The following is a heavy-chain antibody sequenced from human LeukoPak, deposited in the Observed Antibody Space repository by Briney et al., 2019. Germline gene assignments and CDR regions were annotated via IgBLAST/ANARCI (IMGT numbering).Heavy chain of an antibody. V-gene: IGHV3-21*01. CDR3: ARLFSSSFYGMDV. D-gene: IGHD6-13*01. J-gene: IGHJ6*02. Sequence: PGGSLRLSCAASGFTFSSYSMNWVRQAPGKGLEWVSSISSSSSYIYYADSVKGRFTISRDNAKNSLYLQMTSLRAEDTAVYYCARLFSSSFYGMDVWGQGTTVTVSS. CDR2: ISSSSSYI. CDR1: GFTFSSYS.